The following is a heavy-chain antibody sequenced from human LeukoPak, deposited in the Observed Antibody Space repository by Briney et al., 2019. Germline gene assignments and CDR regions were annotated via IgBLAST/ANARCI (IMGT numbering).Heavy chain of an antibody. D-gene: IGHD3-10*01. CDR1: GGSISSYY. CDR3: ASSYGSGIHHY. V-gene: IGHV4-59*01. Sequence: SETLSLTCTVSGGSISSYYWSWIRQPPGKGLEWIGYIYYSGSTNYNPSLKSRVTISVDTSKNQFSLKLSSVTAADTAVYYCASSYGSGIHHYWGQGTLVTVSS. J-gene: IGHJ4*02. CDR2: IYYSGST.